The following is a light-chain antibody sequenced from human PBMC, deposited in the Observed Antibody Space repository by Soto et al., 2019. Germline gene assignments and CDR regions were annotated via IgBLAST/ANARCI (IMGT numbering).Light chain of an antibody. CDR1: NSNIRSNY. CDR3: AAWDDSLSGVV. V-gene: IGLV1-47*01. CDR2: RSR. Sequence: QSGLTQPPSASGTPGQRVTISCSGSNSNIRSNYVYWYQQLPGTAPNLLLYRSRHRPSAVPDRFSGSESGTSASLTISGLRSEDDADYYCAAWDDSLSGVVFGGGTKVTVL. J-gene: IGLJ2*01.